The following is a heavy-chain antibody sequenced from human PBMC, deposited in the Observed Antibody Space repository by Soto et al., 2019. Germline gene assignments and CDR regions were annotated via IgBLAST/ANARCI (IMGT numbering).Heavy chain of an antibody. D-gene: IGHD3-3*01. CDR3: ARNPPLDGLNWFDP. CDR2: ISSSSSTI. Sequence: GGSLRLSCAASGFTFSSYSMNWVRQAPGKGLEWVSYISSSSSTIYYADSVKGRFTISRDNAKNSLYLQMNSLRAEDTAVYYCARNPPLDGLNWFDPWGQGTLVTVSS. CDR1: GFTFSSYS. J-gene: IGHJ5*02. V-gene: IGHV3-48*01.